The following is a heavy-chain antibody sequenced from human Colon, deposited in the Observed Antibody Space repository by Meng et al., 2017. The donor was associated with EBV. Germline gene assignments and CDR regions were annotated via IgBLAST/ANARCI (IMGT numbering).Heavy chain of an antibody. D-gene: IGHD2-2*01. V-gene: IGHV3-23*01. CDR1: GFMFSNYG. CDR3: AKGWHCGSTGCYLDY. CDR2: IIVSGSNT. Sequence: RLGLGGGFVVQGGSLRLSCAASGFMFSNYGMGWVCQAPGKGLEWVSVIIVSGSNTYYADSVKGRFTISRDNSKNTLFLQMNSLRAEDTAVYYCAKGWHCGSTGCYLDYWGQGTLVTVSS. J-gene: IGHJ4*02.